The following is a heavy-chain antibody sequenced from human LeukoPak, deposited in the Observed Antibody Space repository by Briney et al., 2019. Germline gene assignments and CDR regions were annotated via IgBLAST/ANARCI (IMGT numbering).Heavy chain of an antibody. CDR1: GYTFTGYY. CDR3: ARDDGTYYYDGSGYYQQVLFDY. CDR2: ISPNSGDT. V-gene: IGHV1-2*02. J-gene: IGHJ4*02. D-gene: IGHD3-22*01. Sequence: ASVKVSCKASGYTFTGYYLHWVRQAPGQGLEWMGWISPNSGDTDYPQKFQGRVTMTRDTSISTAFMDLSRLRSDDTAVYYCARDDGTYYYDGSGYYQQVLFDYWGQGTLVTVSS.